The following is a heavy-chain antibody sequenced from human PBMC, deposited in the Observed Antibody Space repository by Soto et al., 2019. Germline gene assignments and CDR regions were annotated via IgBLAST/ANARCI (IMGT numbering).Heavy chain of an antibody. CDR1: GVPFTNYW. D-gene: IGHD2-8*02. Sequence: PGGSLRLSCAASGVPFTNYWRNWGRQTPGEGLMGGSRISPDGGDVGYAESVEGRVTVSRDNAKNTLYLQVHSLRAEDTAMYYCACWGHIVPVAPSDFDRWGQGTLVTVSS. V-gene: IGHV3-74*01. CDR2: ISPDGGDV. J-gene: IGHJ4*02. CDR3: ACWGHIVPVAPSDFDR.